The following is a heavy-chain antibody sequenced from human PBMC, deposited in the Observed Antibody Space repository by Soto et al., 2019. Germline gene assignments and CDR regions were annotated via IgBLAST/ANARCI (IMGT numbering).Heavy chain of an antibody. CDR1: GYTFANYA. D-gene: IGHD3-16*01. V-gene: IGHV1-3*01. CDR3: ARDLSCWGLTDVRFGVDV. J-gene: IGHJ6*02. CDR2: INAGNGNT. Sequence: QVRLVQSGTEVKKPGASVMVSCKASGYTFANYAIHWVRQAPGQDFEWMGWINAGNGNTRNSQKFQGRVTFTIDTSAPTAHVEVGSLRFEDTYVSCGARDLSCWGLTDVRFGVDVWGQGTTVIVSS.